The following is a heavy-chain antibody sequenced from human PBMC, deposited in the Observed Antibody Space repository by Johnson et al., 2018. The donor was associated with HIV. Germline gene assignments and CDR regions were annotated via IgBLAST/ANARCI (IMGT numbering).Heavy chain of an antibody. J-gene: IGHJ3*02. CDR1: GFTFSPYW. D-gene: IGHD2/OR15-2a*01. CDR2: IISDVSSA. Sequence: GSLRLSCAASGFTFSPYWMHWVRQAPGQGLVWVSRIISDVSSAIYTDSVTGRFTISRDNTKNTLYLQMNSLRAEDTAVYYCTTGAFHAYDMWGQGTMVTVSS. V-gene: IGHV3-74*01. CDR3: TTGAFHAYDM.